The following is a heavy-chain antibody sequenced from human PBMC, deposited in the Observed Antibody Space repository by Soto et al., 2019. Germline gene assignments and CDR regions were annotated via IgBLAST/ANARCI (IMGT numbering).Heavy chain of an antibody. Sequence: SETLSLTCTVSGGSISSSSYYWGWFRQPPGKGLEWIGSIYYSGSTYYNPSLKSRVTISVDTSKNQFSLKLSSVTAADTAVYYCAMRITLGYYDGMDVWGQGTTVT. CDR1: GGSISSSSYY. CDR3: AMRITLGYYDGMDV. D-gene: IGHD3-16*01. J-gene: IGHJ6*02. CDR2: IYYSGST. V-gene: IGHV4-39*01.